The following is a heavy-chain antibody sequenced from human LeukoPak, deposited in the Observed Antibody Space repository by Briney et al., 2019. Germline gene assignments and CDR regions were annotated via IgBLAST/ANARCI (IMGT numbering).Heavy chain of an antibody. Sequence: PSQTLTLTCAVSGGSISSGGYSWSWIRQPPGKGLEWIGYIYHSGSTYYNPSLKSRVTISVDRSKNQFSLKLSSVTAADTAVYYCARLYYDSSGYYYEDYWGQGTLVTVSS. CDR3: ARLYYDSSGYYYEDY. V-gene: IGHV4-30-2*01. CDR2: IYHSGST. D-gene: IGHD3-22*01. CDR1: GGSISSGGYS. J-gene: IGHJ4*02.